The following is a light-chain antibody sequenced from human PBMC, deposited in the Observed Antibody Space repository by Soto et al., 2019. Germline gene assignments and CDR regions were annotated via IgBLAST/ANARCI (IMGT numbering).Light chain of an antibody. CDR2: SNN. CDR3: AAWDDSLNGGV. V-gene: IGLV1-44*01. CDR1: SSNIGRNT. Sequence: QSALTQPPSASGTPGQRVTISCSGSSSNIGRNTVHWYQQLPGTAPKLLMYSNNQRPSGVPDRFFGSESGTSASLAISGLQSEDGADYYCAAWDDSLNGGVFGTGTKVTVL. J-gene: IGLJ1*01.